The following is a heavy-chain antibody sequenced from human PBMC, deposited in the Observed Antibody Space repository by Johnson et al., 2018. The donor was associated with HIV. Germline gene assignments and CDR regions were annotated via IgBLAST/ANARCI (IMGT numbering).Heavy chain of an antibody. Sequence: VQLVESGGGVVQPGRSLRLSCAASGFTFSSYTMHWVRQAPGKGLEYVSAISSNGGSTYSANSVKGRFTISRDNSKNSLYLQMNSLRAEDTAVYYCARDAVARAFDIWGRGTMVTVSS. D-gene: IGHD6-19*01. CDR3: ARDAVARAFDI. CDR2: ISSNGGST. CDR1: GFTFSSYT. J-gene: IGHJ3*02. V-gene: IGHV3-64*01.